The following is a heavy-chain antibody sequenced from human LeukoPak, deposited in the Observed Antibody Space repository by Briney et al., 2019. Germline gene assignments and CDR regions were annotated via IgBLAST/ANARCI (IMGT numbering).Heavy chain of an antibody. J-gene: IGHJ4*02. Sequence: PVAALRLSCAASGFTFSSYAMSWVRQAPGKGVDGVSASCGSGGSTYYVDSVKGRFTISRDNSKNTLYLQMNSLRAEDTAVYYGAKDAIVVVTYVDYWGQGTLVTVSS. D-gene: IGHD3-22*01. CDR2: SCGSGGST. CDR3: AKDAIVVVTYVDY. CDR1: GFTFSSYA. V-gene: IGHV3-23*02.